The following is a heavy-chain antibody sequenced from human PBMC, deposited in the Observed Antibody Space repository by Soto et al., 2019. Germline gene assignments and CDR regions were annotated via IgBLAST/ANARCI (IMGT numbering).Heavy chain of an antibody. Sequence: QVQLVESGGGVVQPGRSLRLSCAASGFTFSSYAMHWVRQAPGKGLEWVAVMSFGGSNKYYADSVQGRFTISRDNSKNTLYLQMNSLRPEDTAVYYCAKDPGYGDYEDYFDYWGQGTLVTVSS. CDR2: MSFGGSNK. J-gene: IGHJ4*02. CDR1: GFTFSSYA. CDR3: AKDPGYGDYEDYFDY. V-gene: IGHV3-30*18. D-gene: IGHD4-17*01.